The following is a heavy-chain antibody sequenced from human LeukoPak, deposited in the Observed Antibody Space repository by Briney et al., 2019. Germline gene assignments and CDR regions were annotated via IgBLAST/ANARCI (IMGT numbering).Heavy chain of an antibody. CDR2: IYYSGST. CDR3: ANEVYQQLVLFHY. Sequence: SETLSLTCTVSGGSISSSSYYWGWIRQPPGKGLEWIGSIYYSGSTYYNPSLKSRVTISVDTSKNQFSLKLSSVTAADTAVYYCANEVYQQLVLFHYWGQGTLVTVSS. CDR1: GGSISSSSYY. V-gene: IGHV4-39*07. D-gene: IGHD6-13*01. J-gene: IGHJ4*01.